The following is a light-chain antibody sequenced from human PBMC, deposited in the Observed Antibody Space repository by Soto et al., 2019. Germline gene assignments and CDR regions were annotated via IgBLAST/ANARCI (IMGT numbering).Light chain of an antibody. CDR2: GAS. J-gene: IGKJ1*01. V-gene: IGKV3-20*01. CDR3: QQYETSPRT. Sequence: IVMTHSPVTLSVSPLYGATLSCSSSQSVSSNFLDWYQQKPGQAPRLLIYGASSRATGIPDRFSGSGSGTDFTLTISRLEPEDFAVYYCQQYETSPRTFGQGTKVDI. CDR1: QSVSSNF.